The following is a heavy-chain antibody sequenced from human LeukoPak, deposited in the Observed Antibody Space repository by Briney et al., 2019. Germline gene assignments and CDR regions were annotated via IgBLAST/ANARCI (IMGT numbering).Heavy chain of an antibody. V-gene: IGHV4-59*08. Sequence: SPTLSLTCTVAGGSISSYYWSWIRQPPGKGMEWVGYIYYSGRTKYNPSLKSRVTISVDTTKNQFSLQLSSVTAADTAVYYCARQRGIAARSRSDYYYYYYMDVWGKGTTVTVSS. J-gene: IGHJ6*03. D-gene: IGHD6-6*01. CDR2: IYYSGRT. CDR3: ARQRGIAARSRSDYYYYYYMDV. CDR1: GGSISSYY.